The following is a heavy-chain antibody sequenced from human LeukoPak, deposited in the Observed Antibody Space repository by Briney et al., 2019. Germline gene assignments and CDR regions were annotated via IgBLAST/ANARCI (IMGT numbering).Heavy chain of an antibody. CDR1: GGSISSVGHS. Sequence: SETLSLTCTVSGGSISSVGHSWSWIRQPPGKGLEWIGYISYIGTTYYDPSLKSRLIISVDTSKNQFSLNLPSVTAADTAVYFCARGASSKNDAFDIWGQGTMVTVSS. CDR3: ARGASSKNDAFDI. V-gene: IGHV4-30-4*07. J-gene: IGHJ3*02. CDR2: ISYIGTT.